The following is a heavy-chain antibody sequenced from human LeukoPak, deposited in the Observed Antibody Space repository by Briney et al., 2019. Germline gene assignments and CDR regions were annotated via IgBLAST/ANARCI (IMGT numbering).Heavy chain of an antibody. Sequence: SETLSLTCTVSGGSISGFYWSWIRQPPGKGLEWIGSIYYSGSTYYNPSLKSRVTISVDTSKNQFSLKLSSVTAADTAVYYCARLQNWFDPWGQGTLVTVSS. CDR1: GGSISGFY. D-gene: IGHD5-24*01. V-gene: IGHV4-59*12. J-gene: IGHJ5*02. CDR3: ARLQNWFDP. CDR2: IYYSGST.